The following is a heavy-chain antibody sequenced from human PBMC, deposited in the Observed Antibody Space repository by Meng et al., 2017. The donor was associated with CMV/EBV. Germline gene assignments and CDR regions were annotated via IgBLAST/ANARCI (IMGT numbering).Heavy chain of an antibody. CDR2: ISSSSSYI. CDR3: AKDDEVGAFDY. CDR1: GFTFSSYN. J-gene: IGHJ4*02. Sequence: GESLKISCAASGFTFSSYNMNWVRQAPGKGLEWVSSISSSSSYIYYADSVKGRFTISRDNSKNTLYLQMNSLRAEDTAVYYCAKDDEVGAFDYWGQGTLVTVSS. D-gene: IGHD1-26*01. V-gene: IGHV3-21*01.